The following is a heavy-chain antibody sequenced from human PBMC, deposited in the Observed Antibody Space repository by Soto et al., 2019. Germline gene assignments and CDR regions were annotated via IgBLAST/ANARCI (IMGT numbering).Heavy chain of an antibody. CDR3: AKLGWRGEPQVVGLPRTDY. CDR2: ISRGGDDI. CDR1: GFTFRSYA. J-gene: IGHJ4*02. Sequence: EVQLLESGGGLVQPGGSLRLSCAASGFTFRSYAMNWVRQAPGKGLEWVSAISRGGDDIYYADFVRGRFTFSRDNSKNTLYLQMNSLRADDTAVYYCAKLGWRGEPQVVGLPRTDYWGQGTLVTVSS. V-gene: IGHV3-23*01. D-gene: IGHD6-13*01.